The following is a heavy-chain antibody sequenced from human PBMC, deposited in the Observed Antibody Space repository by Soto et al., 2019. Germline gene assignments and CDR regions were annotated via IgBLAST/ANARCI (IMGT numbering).Heavy chain of an antibody. CDR1: GGSVSSGSYY. J-gene: IGHJ6*02. CDR2: IYYSGST. Sequence: SETLSLTCTVSGGSVSSGSYYWSWIRQPPGKGLEWIGYIYYSGSTNYNPSLKSRVTISVDTSKNQFSLKLSSVTAADTAVYYCARVHYDILTGYATYGMDVWGHGTTVTVSS. CDR3: ARVHYDILTGYATYGMDV. V-gene: IGHV4-61*01. D-gene: IGHD3-9*01.